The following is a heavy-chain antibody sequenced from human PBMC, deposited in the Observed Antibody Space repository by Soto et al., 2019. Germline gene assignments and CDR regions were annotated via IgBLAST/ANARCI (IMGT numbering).Heavy chain of an antibody. CDR3: ARDLGAGLVDY. CDR2: ISAYNGNT. Sequence: QVQLVQSGAEVKKPGASVKVSCKASGYTFTSYAITWVRQAPGQGLEWVGWISAYNGNTNSAQKLQGRVTMTTDTSTSTAYMELRSLRSGATAVSYCARDLGAGLVDYWGQGTLVTVSS. V-gene: IGHV1-18*01. CDR1: GYTFTSYA. D-gene: IGHD6-19*01. J-gene: IGHJ4*02.